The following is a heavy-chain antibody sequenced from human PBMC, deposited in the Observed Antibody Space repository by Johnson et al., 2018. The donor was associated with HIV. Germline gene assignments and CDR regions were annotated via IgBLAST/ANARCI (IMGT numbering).Heavy chain of an antibody. CDR1: GFTFSSYA. Sequence: VQLVESGGGLVQPGGSLRFSCAASGFTFSSYAMSWVRQAPGKGLEWVSAISCAGGSTYYADSVKGRFTISRDNSKNTLYLQMNSLRAEDTAVYYCARHSTSSTMGAFDIWGQGTMVTVSS. V-gene: IGHV3-23*04. CDR2: ISCAGGST. CDR3: ARHSTSSTMGAFDI. D-gene: IGHD6-6*01. J-gene: IGHJ3*02.